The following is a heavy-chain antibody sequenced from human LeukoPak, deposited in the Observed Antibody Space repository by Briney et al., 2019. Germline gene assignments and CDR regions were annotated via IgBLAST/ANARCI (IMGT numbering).Heavy chain of an antibody. CDR1: GFTFSSHW. CDR2: ISSSSSYI. D-gene: IGHD1-26*01. Sequence: GGSLRLSCAASGFTFSSHWMNWVRQAPGKGLEWVSSISSSSSYIYYADSVKGRFTISRDNAKNSLYLQMNGLRAEDTAVYYCARDGGSYYGDYWGQGTLVTVSS. J-gene: IGHJ4*02. V-gene: IGHV3-21*01. CDR3: ARDGGSYYGDY.